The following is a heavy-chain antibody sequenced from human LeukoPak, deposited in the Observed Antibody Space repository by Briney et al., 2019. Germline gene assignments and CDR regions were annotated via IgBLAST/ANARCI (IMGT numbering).Heavy chain of an antibody. CDR1: GGSISSGGYY. Sequence: SETLSLTCTVSGGSISSGGYYWSWIRQPPGKGLEWIGYISYTESTKYNPSLKSRVTISVDTSKNHFSLKLNSVTAADTAVYYCARHSQRQWEVVRGWDYWGQGILVAVSS. V-gene: IGHV4-61*03. CDR3: ARHSQRQWEVVRGWDY. CDR2: ISYTEST. J-gene: IGHJ4*02. D-gene: IGHD1-26*01.